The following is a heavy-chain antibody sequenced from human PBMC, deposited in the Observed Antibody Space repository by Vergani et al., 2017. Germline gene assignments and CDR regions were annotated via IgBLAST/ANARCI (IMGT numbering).Heavy chain of an antibody. D-gene: IGHD4-17*01. V-gene: IGHV4-34*01. CDR3: ARGLLNGDYAFDY. CDR2: INHSGST. CDR1: GGSFSGYY. Sequence: QVQLQQWGAGLLKPSETLSLTCAVYGGSFSGYYWSWIRQPPGKGLEWIGEINHSGSTNYNPSLKSRVTISVDTSKNHFSLKMSSVTAADTAVYYCARGLLNGDYAFDYWGQGTLVTVSS. J-gene: IGHJ4*02.